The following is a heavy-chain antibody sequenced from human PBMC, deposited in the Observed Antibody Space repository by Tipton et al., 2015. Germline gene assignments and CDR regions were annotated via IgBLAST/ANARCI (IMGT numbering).Heavy chain of an antibody. J-gene: IGHJ4*02. CDR1: GFTFSNYW. CDR3: ARDDYGAVDY. Sequence: SLRLSCAASGFTFSNYWMSWVRQSPAKGLEWVANIKYDGSEKYYVDSVKGRFTISRDNAENSLYLQMNSLRDEDTAVYYCARDDYGAVDYWGQGTLVTVSS. CDR2: IKYDGSEK. D-gene: IGHD4-17*01. V-gene: IGHV3-7*01.